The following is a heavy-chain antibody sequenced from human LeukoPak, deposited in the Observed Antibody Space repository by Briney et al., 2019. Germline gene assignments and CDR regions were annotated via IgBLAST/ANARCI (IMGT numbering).Heavy chain of an antibody. Sequence: GGSLRLSCAASGFKFDDYGMTWVRQAPGKGLEWVSSISSSSSYIYYADSVKGRFTISRDNAKNSLYLQMNSLRAEDTAVYYCARDRAFDYWGQGTLVTVSS. D-gene: IGHD3-10*01. V-gene: IGHV3-21*01. CDR1: GFKFDDYG. CDR3: ARDRAFDY. CDR2: ISSSSSYI. J-gene: IGHJ4*02.